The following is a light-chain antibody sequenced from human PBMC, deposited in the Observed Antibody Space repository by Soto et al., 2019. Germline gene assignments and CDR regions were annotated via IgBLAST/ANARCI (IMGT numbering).Light chain of an antibody. CDR1: QSISGSY. V-gene: IGKV3-20*01. Sequence: IVLTQSPGTLYLSPGERATLSCGASQSISGSYLAWYQQKPGQAPRLLIYGESSRATDIPDRFSGSGSGADFTLTISSLEPDDFEVYYCQQYGTSITFGQVTRLEIK. J-gene: IGKJ5*01. CDR3: QQYGTSIT. CDR2: GES.